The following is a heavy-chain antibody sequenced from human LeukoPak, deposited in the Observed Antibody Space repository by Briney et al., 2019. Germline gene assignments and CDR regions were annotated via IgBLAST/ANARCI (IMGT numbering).Heavy chain of an antibody. J-gene: IGHJ4*02. V-gene: IGHV3-9*01. CDR3: ANAAGAGSYSNPIDY. CDR2: ISWNSDTI. CDR1: GFTFKNYA. D-gene: IGHD3-10*01. Sequence: PGRSLRLSCAASGFTFKNYAIHWVRQGPGKGLWWVSGISWNSDTIGYADSVKGRFTISRDNAKNSVSLQMDSLRAEDTALYFCANAAGAGSYSNPIDYWGQGTLVTVSS.